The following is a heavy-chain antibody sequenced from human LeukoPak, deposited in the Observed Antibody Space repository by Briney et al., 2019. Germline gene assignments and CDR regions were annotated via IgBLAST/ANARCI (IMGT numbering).Heavy chain of an antibody. V-gene: IGHV4-59*01. D-gene: IGHD5-24*01. J-gene: IGHJ3*02. Sequence: PSETLSLTCTVSGGSFSNYYWSWIRQPPGKGLEWIGYIYYSGSTNYNPSLKSRGTISVATSKNQFSLKLTSVTAADRAVYYCARQEMMADAFDIWGQGTMVTVSS. CDR3: ARQEMMADAFDI. CDR2: IYYSGST. CDR1: GGSFSNYY.